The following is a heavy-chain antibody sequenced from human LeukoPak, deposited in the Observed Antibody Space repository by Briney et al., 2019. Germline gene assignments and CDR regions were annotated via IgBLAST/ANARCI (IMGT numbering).Heavy chain of an antibody. D-gene: IGHD6-13*01. J-gene: IGHJ6*02. CDR3: ARAYSSSWLAYYYYSMDV. V-gene: IGHV3-30-3*01. Sequence: GGSLRLSCAASGFTFSSYAMHWVRQAPGKGLEWVAVISYDGSNKYYADSVKGRFTISRDNSKNTLYLQMNSLRAEDTAVYFCARAYSSSWLAYYYYSMDVWGQGTTVTVSS. CDR1: GFTFSSYA. CDR2: ISYDGSNK.